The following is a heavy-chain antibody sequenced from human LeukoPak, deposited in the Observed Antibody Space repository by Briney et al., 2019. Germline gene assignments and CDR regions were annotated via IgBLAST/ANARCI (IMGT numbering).Heavy chain of an antibody. Sequence: GGSLRLSCAASGFTFSSYAMGWVRQAPGKRPEWVSSLTDSGGTTYYVDSVKGRFTISRDNSKSTLCLQMNSLRAEDTAVYYCAKQLGYCSDGSCYFPYWGQGTLVTVSS. CDR3: AKQLGYCSDGSCYFPY. D-gene: IGHD2-15*01. CDR1: GFTFSSYA. J-gene: IGHJ4*02. CDR2: LTDSGGTT. V-gene: IGHV3-23*01.